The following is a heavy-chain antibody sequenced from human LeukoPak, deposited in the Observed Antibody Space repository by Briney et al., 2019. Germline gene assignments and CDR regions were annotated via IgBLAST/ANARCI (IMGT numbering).Heavy chain of an antibody. CDR1: GFTFSSYS. CDR3: ARGAPPDY. J-gene: IGHJ4*02. V-gene: IGHV3-21*01. CDR2: ISSSSSYI. Sequence: GGSLRLSCAASGFTFSSYSMNWVRQAPGKGLEWVSSISSSSSYIYYADSVKGRFTISRDNSKNTLYLQMNSLRAEDSAVYYCARGAPPDYRGQGTLVTVSS.